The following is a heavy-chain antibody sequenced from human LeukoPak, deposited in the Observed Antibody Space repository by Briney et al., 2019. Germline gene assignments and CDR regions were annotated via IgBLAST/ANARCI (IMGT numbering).Heavy chain of an antibody. CDR3: ARHQDDILTGPNLYFVNH. D-gene: IGHD3-9*01. V-gene: IGHV4-30-4*08. CDR2: IYYSGST. CDR1: GGSISSGDYY. J-gene: IGHJ4*02. Sequence: PSETLSLTCTVSGGSISSGDYYWSWIRQPPGKGLEWIGYIYYSGSTYYNPSLKSRVTISVDTSKNQFSLMLTSVTAADTAVYYCARHQDDILTGPNLYFVNHWGQGPLVTVSS.